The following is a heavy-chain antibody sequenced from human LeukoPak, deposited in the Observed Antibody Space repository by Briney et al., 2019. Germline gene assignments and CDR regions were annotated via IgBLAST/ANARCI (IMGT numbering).Heavy chain of an antibody. CDR1: GFTFSSYA. CDR2: ISYDGSNK. D-gene: IGHD1-26*01. J-gene: IGHJ4*02. Sequence: GRSLRLSCAASGFTFSSYAMHWVRQAPGKGLEWVAVISYDGSNKYYADSVKGRFTISRDNSKNTLYLQMNSLRAEDTAVYYCARDLSVGCLGYWGQGTLVTVSS. V-gene: IGHV3-30-3*01. CDR3: ARDLSVGCLGY.